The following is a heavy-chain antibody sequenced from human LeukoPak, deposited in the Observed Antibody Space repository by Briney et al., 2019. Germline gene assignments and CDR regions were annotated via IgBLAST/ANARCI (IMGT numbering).Heavy chain of an antibody. CDR3: ARGTAVYPLDYYYMDV. Sequence: GGSLRLSCAASGFSFSSYSLNWVRQAPGKGLEWVSSISSSSSYIYYAESVKGRFTISRDNAKNSLYLQMNSLRAEDTAVYYCARGTAVYPLDYYYMDVWGKGTTVTVSS. D-gene: IGHD1-1*01. V-gene: IGHV3-21*01. J-gene: IGHJ6*03. CDR1: GFSFSSYS. CDR2: ISSSSSYI.